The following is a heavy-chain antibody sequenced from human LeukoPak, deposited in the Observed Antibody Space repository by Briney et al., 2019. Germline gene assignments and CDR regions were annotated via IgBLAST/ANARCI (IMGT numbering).Heavy chain of an antibody. J-gene: IGHJ4*02. V-gene: IGHV1-69*05. D-gene: IGHD3-10*01. CDR1: GYTFSNYA. Sequence: GASVKVSCKASGYTFSNYAFSWVRQAPGQGLEWLGWVIPSSSSPNYAQGFQDRVTITTDDSTSTAYLELRSLRSEDTAVYYCARTRITMVRGVPYTDYWGQGTLVTVSS. CDR2: VIPSSSSP. CDR3: ARTRITMVRGVPYTDY.